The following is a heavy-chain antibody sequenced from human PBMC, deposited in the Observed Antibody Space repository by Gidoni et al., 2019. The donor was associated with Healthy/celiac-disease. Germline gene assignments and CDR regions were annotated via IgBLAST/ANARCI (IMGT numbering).Heavy chain of an antibody. CDR1: GFTFDDYA. J-gene: IGHJ6*02. D-gene: IGHD4-17*01. CDR3: AKDMGTTTVTPRGNHYYYYYGMDV. V-gene: IGHV3-43D*03. CDR2: ISWDGGST. Sequence: EVQLVESGGVVVQPGGSLRLSCAASGFTFDDYAMHWVRQAPGKGLEWVSLISWDGGSTYYADSVKGRFTISRDNSKNSLYLQMNSLRAEDTALYYCAKDMGTTTVTPRGNHYYYYYGMDVWGQGTTVTVSS.